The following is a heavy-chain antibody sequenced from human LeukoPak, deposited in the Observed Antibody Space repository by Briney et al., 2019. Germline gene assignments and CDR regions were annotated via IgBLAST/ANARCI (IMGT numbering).Heavy chain of an antibody. V-gene: IGHV4-4*09. CDR1: GGSISSYY. J-gene: IGHJ5*02. Sequence: PSETLSLTCTVSGGSISSYYWSWIRQPPGKGLEWIGYIYTSGSTNYNPSLKSRVTISVDTSKNQFSLKLSSVTAADTAVYYCARNPAGAGIGDWFDPWGQGTLVTVSS. D-gene: IGHD4/OR15-4a*01. CDR3: ARNPAGAGIGDWFDP. CDR2: IYTSGST.